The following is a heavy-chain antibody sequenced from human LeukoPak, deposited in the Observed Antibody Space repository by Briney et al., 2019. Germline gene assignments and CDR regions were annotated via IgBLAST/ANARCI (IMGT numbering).Heavy chain of an antibody. CDR1: GGAFSGFF. D-gene: IGHD3-10*01. J-gene: IGHJ4*02. CDR3: ARTPMVRGVPKFDY. Sequence: PSGTPSPTFAVFGGAFSGFFWGWIRPPPGEGAGWIGEINHSGSTNYNPSLKSRVTISVDTSKNQFSLKLSSVTAADTAVYYCARTPMVRGVPKFDYWGQGTLVTVSS. V-gene: IGHV4-34*01. CDR2: INHSGST.